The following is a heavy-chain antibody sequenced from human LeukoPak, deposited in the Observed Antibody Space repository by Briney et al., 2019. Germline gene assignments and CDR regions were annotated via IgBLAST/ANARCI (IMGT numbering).Heavy chain of an antibody. CDR2: IYTSGST. Sequence: SSETLSLTCTVSGGSISSSSYYWGWIRQPAGKGLEWIGRIYTSGSTNYNPSLKSRVTISVDTSKNQFSLKLSSVTAADTAVYYCARGLRGYSYGYCFDYWGQGTLVTVSS. D-gene: IGHD5-18*01. J-gene: IGHJ4*02. V-gene: IGHV4-61*02. CDR3: ARGLRGYSYGYCFDY. CDR1: GGSISSSSYY.